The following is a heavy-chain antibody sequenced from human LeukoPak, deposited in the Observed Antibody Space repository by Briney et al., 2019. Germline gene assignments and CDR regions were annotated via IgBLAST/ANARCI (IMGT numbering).Heavy chain of an antibody. CDR2: IKSKTDGGTT. CDR3: TTRLMITFGGVIVNRFDY. D-gene: IGHD3-16*02. J-gene: IGHJ4*02. Sequence: GGSLRLSCAASGFTFSNAWMSCVRQAPGKGLEWVGRIKSKTDGGTTDYAAPVKGRFTISRDDSKNTLYLQMNSLKTEDTAVYYCTTRLMITFGGVIVNRFDYWGQGTLVTVSS. V-gene: IGHV3-15*01. CDR1: GFTFSNAW.